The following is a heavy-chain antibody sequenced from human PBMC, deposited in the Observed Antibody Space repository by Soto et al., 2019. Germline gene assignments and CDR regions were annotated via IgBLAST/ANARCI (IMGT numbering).Heavy chain of an antibody. CDR3: AKGDWYRLWYFDL. Sequence: EVQLVESGGGLVQPGRSLRLSCAASGFTFDDYAMHWVRQAPGKGLEWVSGISWNSGSIGYADSVKGRFTISRDNAKNYLYLQMNSLRAEDTALYYCAKGDWYRLWYFDLWGRGTLVTVSS. CDR1: GFTFDDYA. D-gene: IGHD6-19*01. J-gene: IGHJ2*01. V-gene: IGHV3-9*01. CDR2: ISWNSGSI.